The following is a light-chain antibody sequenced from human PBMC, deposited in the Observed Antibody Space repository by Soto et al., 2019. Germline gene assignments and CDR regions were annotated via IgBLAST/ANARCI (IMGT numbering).Light chain of an antibody. V-gene: IGKV1-27*01. CDR2: AAS. CDR3: QKYSSVPV. J-gene: IGKJ3*01. CDR1: QDIRNF. Sequence: DIQMTQSPTSLSASVGDRVTITCRASQDIRNFVAWYQQKPGKAPKLLLYAASTLQSGVPSRFSGSGSGTDLILTINSLQPEDVATYSCQKYSSVPVFGPGTKVEIK.